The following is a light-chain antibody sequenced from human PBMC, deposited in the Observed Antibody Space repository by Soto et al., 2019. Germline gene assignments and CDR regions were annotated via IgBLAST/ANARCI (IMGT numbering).Light chain of an antibody. CDR1: ERLSSVY. CDR2: GAS. Sequence: DIVMTQSPDSLSLSPGERATLSCRASERLSSVYLAWYQQRPGQPPRLLIYGASNRATGIPDRFSGSGSGTDFTLTISRLEPEDFAVYYCQQYGSSGTFGQGTKV. CDR3: QQYGSSGT. V-gene: IGKV3-20*01. J-gene: IGKJ1*01.